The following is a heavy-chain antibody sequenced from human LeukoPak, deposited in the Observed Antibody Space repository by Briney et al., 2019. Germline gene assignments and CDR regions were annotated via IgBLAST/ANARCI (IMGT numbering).Heavy chain of an antibody. V-gene: IGHV3-15*01. CDR2: IKSKPDGGTT. CDR3: TTGGQNFGDLSSFDY. Sequence: PGGSLRLSCTASGFTFSNAWMSWVRQAPGKGLEWVGRIKSKPDGGTTDYAAPVKGRFTISGDDSKNTLYLQMNSLKTEDTAVYYCTTGGQNFGDLSSFDYWGQGTLVTVSS. D-gene: IGHD3-10*01. J-gene: IGHJ4*02. CDR1: GFTFSNAW.